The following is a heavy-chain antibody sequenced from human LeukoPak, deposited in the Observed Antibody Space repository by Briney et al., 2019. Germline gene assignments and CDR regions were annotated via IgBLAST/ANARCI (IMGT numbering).Heavy chain of an antibody. D-gene: IGHD3-10*01. Sequence: GGSLRLSCAASGFTFSSYSMNWVRQAPGKGLEWVSSISSSSSYIYYADSVKGRFTISRDNAKNSLYLQMNSLRAEDTAVYYCARVDGSGSYTEYFQHWGQGTLVTVSS. J-gene: IGHJ1*01. CDR3: ARVDGSGSYTEYFQH. CDR1: GFTFSSYS. CDR2: ISSSSSYI. V-gene: IGHV3-21*01.